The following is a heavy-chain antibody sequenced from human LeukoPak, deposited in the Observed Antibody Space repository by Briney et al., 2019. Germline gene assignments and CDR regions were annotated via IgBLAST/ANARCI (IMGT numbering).Heavy chain of an antibody. Sequence: AAVKVSCKASGYTFINYGISWVRQAPGQGLEWMGWISRYTGNTNYALQLQGRVTMTTDTSTSTAYMELRSLRSDDTAVYYCARVSVTLFGAVIILNAFDVWGQGIMVTVSS. CDR3: ARVSVTLFGAVIILNAFDV. D-gene: IGHD3-3*01. CDR1: GYTFINYG. V-gene: IGHV1-18*01. J-gene: IGHJ3*01. CDR2: ISRYTGNT.